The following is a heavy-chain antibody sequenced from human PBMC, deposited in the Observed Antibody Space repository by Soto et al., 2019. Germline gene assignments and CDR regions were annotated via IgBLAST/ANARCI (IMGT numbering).Heavy chain of an antibody. V-gene: IGHV4-4*08. J-gene: IGHJ6*01. CDR3: AREKWVSTDFHGSDV. Sequence: SETLSLTCTVSGVSISSYYWSWIRQPPGKGLEWIGYIYYSGSTNYNPSLKSRVTISLDTSKNEFSLKVNSVTAADTAVYFCAREKWVSTDFHGSDVWGQGTTVSVSS. CDR2: IYYSGST. D-gene: IGHD1-26*01. CDR1: GVSISSYY.